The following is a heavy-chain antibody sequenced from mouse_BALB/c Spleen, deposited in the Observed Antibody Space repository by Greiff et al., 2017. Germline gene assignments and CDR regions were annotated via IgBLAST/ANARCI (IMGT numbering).Heavy chain of an antibody. CDR1: GFNIKDTY. CDR2: IDPANGNT. Sequence: EVKLMESGAELVKPGASVKLSCTASGFNIKDTYMHWVKQRPEQGLEWIGRIDPANGNTKYDPKFQGKATITADTSSNTAYLQLSSLTSEDTAVYYCARSGDDYAMDYWGQGTSVTVSS. D-gene: IGHD2-3*01. V-gene: IGHV14-3*02. CDR3: ARSGDDYAMDY. J-gene: IGHJ4*01.